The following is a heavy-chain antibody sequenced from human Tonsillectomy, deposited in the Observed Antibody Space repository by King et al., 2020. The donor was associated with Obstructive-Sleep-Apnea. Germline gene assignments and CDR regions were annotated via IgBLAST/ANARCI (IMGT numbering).Heavy chain of an antibody. CDR3: ARRSSGNNWFDP. CDR2: IYYSGST. CDR1: GGSISSGGYY. Sequence: VQLQESGTGLVKPSQTLSLTCTVSGGSISSGGYYWSWIRQHPGKGLEWIGYIYYSGSTYYNPSLKSRVTISVDTSKNQFSLRLSSVTAADTAVYYCARRSSGNNWFDPWGQGTLVTVSS. V-gene: IGHV4-31*03. J-gene: IGHJ5*02. D-gene: IGHD3-22*01.